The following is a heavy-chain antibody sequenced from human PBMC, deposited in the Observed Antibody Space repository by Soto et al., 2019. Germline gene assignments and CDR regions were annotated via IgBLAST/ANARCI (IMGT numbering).Heavy chain of an antibody. CDR2: IIPIFGTA. CDR3: ARGGWGNPLGGMDV. CDR1: GGTFSSYA. D-gene: IGHD7-27*01. Sequence: QVQLVQSGAEVKKPGSSVKVSCKASGGTFSSYAISWVRQAPGQGLEWMGGIIPIFGTANYAQKFQGRVTITADKSTSTAYMGLSSLRSEDTAVYYGARGGWGNPLGGMDVWGQGTTVTVSS. J-gene: IGHJ6*02. V-gene: IGHV1-69*06.